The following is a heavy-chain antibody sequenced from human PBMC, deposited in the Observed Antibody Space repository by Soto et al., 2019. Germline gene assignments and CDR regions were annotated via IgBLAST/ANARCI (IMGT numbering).Heavy chain of an antibody. J-gene: IGHJ6*02. D-gene: IGHD3-3*01. CDR3: ARFKGYYDFWSGYTRMNV. V-gene: IGHV5-51*01. CDR1: GYGFTRCW. Sequence: GESLKISCKRSGYGFTRCWIGWLSPMPGKGPEWMGIIYPGDSDTRYSPAFQGQVTSSADKSISTAYLQWSSLKASDTAMYYCARFKGYYDFWSGYTRMNVWGQGTTVTVSS. CDR2: IYPGDSDT.